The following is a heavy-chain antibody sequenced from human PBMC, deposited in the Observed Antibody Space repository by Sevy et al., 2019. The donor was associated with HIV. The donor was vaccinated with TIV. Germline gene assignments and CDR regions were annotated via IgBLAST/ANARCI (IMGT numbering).Heavy chain of an antibody. J-gene: IGHJ2*01. CDR3: ATPRGSDWYEGTGGYFDL. CDR1: GGSISRSSYY. D-gene: IGHD6-19*01. V-gene: IGHV4-39*01. Sequence: SETLSLTCTVSGGSISRSSYYWGWIRQPPGKGLEWIGSIYSTVSTSYNPSLKSRVTLSADTSKNQFSLKLDSVSAADTSVYYCATPRGSDWYEGTGGYFDLWGRGALVTVSS. CDR2: IYSTVST.